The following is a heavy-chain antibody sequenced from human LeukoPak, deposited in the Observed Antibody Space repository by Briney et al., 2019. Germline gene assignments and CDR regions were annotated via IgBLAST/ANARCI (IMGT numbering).Heavy chain of an antibody. CDR1: KFTFSNYA. D-gene: IGHD1-26*01. V-gene: IGHV3-23*01. CDR3: AKDVGATRGYYFDY. J-gene: IGHJ4*02. Sequence: GGSLRLSCAASKFTFSNYAMSWVRQAPGKGLEWVSAISNSGGNTYYADSVKGRFTISRDNSKNTLYLQMNSLRAEGTAVYYCAKDVGATRGYYFDYWGQGTLVTVSS. CDR2: ISNSGGNT.